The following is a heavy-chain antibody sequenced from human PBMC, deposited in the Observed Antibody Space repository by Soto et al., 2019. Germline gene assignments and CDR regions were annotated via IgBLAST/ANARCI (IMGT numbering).Heavy chain of an antibody. CDR1: GFTFSSYA. CDR2: ISGSGGST. Sequence: GGSLRLSCAASGFTFSSYAMSWVRQAPGKGLEWVSAISGSGGSTYYADSVKGRFTISRDNSKNTLYPQVNSLRAEDTAVYYCAKGVRYFDLFDYWGQGTLVTVSS. V-gene: IGHV3-23*01. J-gene: IGHJ4*02. CDR3: AKGVRYFDLFDY. D-gene: IGHD3-9*01.